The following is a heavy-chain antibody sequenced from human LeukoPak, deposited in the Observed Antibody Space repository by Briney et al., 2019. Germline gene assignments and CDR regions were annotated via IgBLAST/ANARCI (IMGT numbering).Heavy chain of an antibody. CDR3: ARADGPQPGDY. V-gene: IGHV1-18*01. D-gene: IGHD2-2*01. CDR1: GYNFTNFG. CDR2: ISPYNGNT. Sequence: ASVKVSCKASGYNFTNFGISWVRQAPGQGLEWMGWISPYNGNTNYAQKFQGRVTMTTDTSTSTDYMELRSLRSDDTAVYYCARADGPQPGDYWGQGTLVTVSS. J-gene: IGHJ4*02.